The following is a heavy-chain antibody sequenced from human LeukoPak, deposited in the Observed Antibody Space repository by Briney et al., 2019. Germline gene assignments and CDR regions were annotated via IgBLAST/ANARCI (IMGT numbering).Heavy chain of an antibody. CDR2: IYYSGST. D-gene: IGHD5-18*01. CDR3: ARRSGYSYGWIWFDP. V-gene: IGHV4-59*08. J-gene: IGHJ5*02. CDR1: GGSISSYY. Sequence: PSETLSLTCTVSGGSISSYYWSWIRQPPGKGLEWIGYIYYSGSTNYNPSLKSRVTISVDTSKNQFSLKLSSVTAADTAAYYCARRSGYSYGWIWFDPWGQGTLVTVSS.